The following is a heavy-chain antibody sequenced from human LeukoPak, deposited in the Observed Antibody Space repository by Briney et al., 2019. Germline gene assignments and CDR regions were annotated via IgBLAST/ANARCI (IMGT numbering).Heavy chain of an antibody. CDR2: MNPKSGNT. V-gene: IGHV1-8*01. CDR3: VRAFLPRGFFGYYFAS. J-gene: IGHJ4*02. D-gene: IGHD3-3*01. Sequence: ASVKVSCKASGYSFSSHGINWVRQATGQGLEWMGWMNPKSGNTDHAQKFQGRVTMSRNTSISVAYLELSSLRSEDTAVYFCVRAFLPRGFFGYYFASWGQGTPVTV. CDR1: GYSFSSHG.